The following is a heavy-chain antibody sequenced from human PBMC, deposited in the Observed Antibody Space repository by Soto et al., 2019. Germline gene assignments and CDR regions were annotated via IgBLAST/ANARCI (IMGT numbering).Heavy chain of an antibody. J-gene: IGHJ6*02. CDR3: ARQSGYYNAYYYYGMDV. V-gene: IGHV4-39*01. D-gene: IGHD3-22*01. Sequence: SETLSLTCTVSGGSISSSSYYWGWIRQPPGKGLEWIGSIYYSGSTYYNPSLKSRVTISVDTPKNQFSLKLSSVTAADTAVYYCARQSGYYNAYYYYGMDVWGQGTTVTVSS. CDR2: IYYSGST. CDR1: GGSISSSSYY.